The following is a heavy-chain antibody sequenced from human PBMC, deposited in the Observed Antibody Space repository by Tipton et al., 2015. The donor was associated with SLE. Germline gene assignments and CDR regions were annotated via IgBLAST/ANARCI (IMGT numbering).Heavy chain of an antibody. CDR1: GFTFGDYA. D-gene: IGHD3-10*01. V-gene: IGHV3-23*01. CDR2: ISGSGGGN. Sequence: SLRLSCSTSGFTFGDYAVSWVRQAPGKGVEWVSRISGSGGGNYYTDSVKGRFTISRDNSKNTVLPQMDRLRGEDTALYYCAKTGRFSVPMMVVAPFDYWGQGALVTVSS. CDR3: AKTGRFSVPMMVVAPFDY. J-gene: IGHJ4*02.